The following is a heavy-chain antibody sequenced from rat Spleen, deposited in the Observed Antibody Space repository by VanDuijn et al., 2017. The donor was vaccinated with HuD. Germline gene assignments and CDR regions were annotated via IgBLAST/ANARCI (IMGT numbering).Heavy chain of an antibody. Sequence: QVQLMESGPGLVQPSETLSLTCTVSGFSLTTYNVHWVRQPPGKGLEWMGVMWTSGSTDYNSALKSRLTIGRDTSKNQVFLKMNSLKSEDTTTYYCARGNYYSVYLDYWGQGVMVTVSS. CDR1: GFSLTTYN. V-gene: IGHV2-45*01. J-gene: IGHJ2*01. CDR2: MWTSGST. D-gene: IGHD1-1*01. CDR3: ARGNYYSVYLDY.